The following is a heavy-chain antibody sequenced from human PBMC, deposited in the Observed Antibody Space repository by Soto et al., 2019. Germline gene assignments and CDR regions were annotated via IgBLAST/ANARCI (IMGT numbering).Heavy chain of an antibody. J-gene: IGHJ4*02. Sequence: GGSLRLSCAASGFTFSSYGMSWVRQAPGKGLEWVSVIWHRDGNTYYADSVKGRFTISRDNSKNTLYLQMNSLRAEDTAVYFCTQGEWLDYWGQGTLVNVSS. CDR3: TQGEWLDY. CDR2: IWHRDGNT. CDR1: GFTFSSYG. D-gene: IGHD3-3*01. V-gene: IGHV3-23*01.